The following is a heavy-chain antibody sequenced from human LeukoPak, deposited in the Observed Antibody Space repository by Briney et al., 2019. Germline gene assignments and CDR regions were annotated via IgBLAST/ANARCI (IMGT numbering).Heavy chain of an antibody. CDR3: ARIAAGGPFDY. V-gene: IGHV3-53*04. D-gene: IGHD6-13*01. CDR1: GFTVINNY. J-gene: IGHJ4*02. Sequence: GGSLRLSCAASGFTVINNYMSWVRQAPGKGLERVSFIDSGGSTYYADSVKGRFTISKHNSKNTLYLQMNSLRAEDTAVYYCARIAAGGPFDYWGQGTLVTVSS. CDR2: IDSGGST.